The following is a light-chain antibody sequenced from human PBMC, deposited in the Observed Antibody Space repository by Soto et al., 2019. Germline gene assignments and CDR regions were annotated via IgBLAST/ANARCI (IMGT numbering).Light chain of an antibody. V-gene: IGKV1-27*01. Sequence: DIQMTQSPSSLSASVGDRVTITCRASQGISNYLAWYQQKPGKVPKLLMYAASILQSGVPSRFSGSGSGTDFTLTISSLQPEDVATYYCQTYNSAAWTLGQGTKVEIK. CDR2: AAS. CDR1: QGISNY. J-gene: IGKJ1*01. CDR3: QTYNSAAWT.